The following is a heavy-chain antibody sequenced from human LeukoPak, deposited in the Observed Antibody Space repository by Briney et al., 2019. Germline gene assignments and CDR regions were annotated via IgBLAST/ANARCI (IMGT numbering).Heavy chain of an antibody. V-gene: IGHV3-21*01. CDR1: GFTFSSYS. J-gene: IGHJ3*02. Sequence: GGSLRLSCAASGFTFSSYSMNWVRQAPGKGLEWVSSIGSSGSHIYYADSVTGRFTISRDNVKNSLYLQVNSLRAEDTAVYYCASNYIGAFDIWGQGTMVTVSS. CDR2: IGSSGSHI. D-gene: IGHD2-15*01. CDR3: ASNYIGAFDI.